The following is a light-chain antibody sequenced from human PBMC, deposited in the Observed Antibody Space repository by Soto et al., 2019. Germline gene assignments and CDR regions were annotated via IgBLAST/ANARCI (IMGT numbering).Light chain of an antibody. V-gene: IGKV1-33*01. J-gene: IGKJ4*01. Sequence: DIQMTQSPSSLSASVGDRVTIACQSSHDVSGNLNWFQQKPGEAPKLLIYDASNLERGVPSRFSASGSGTDFTFTISSLQPEDVATYYCQQYNSMLSFGGGTEIELK. CDR2: DAS. CDR1: HDVSGN. CDR3: QQYNSMLS.